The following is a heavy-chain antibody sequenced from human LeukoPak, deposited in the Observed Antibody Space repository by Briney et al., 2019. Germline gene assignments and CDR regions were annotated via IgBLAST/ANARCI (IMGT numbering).Heavy chain of an antibody. V-gene: IGHV1-2*02. CDR1: GYTFTGYY. J-gene: IGHJ3*02. D-gene: IGHD1-26*01. CDR2: INPNSGGT. CDR3: AREEWELRDAFDI. Sequence: ASVKVSCKASGYTFTGYYMHWVRQAPGQGLEWMGWINPNSGGTNYAQKFQGRVTMTRDTSISTAYMELSRLRSDDTAVYYCAREEWELRDAFDIWGQGTMVTVSS.